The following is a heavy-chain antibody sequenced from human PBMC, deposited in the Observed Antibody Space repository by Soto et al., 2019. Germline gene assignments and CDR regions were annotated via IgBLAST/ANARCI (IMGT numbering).Heavy chain of an antibody. CDR1: GGSMRNYF. D-gene: IGHD6-13*01. CDR3: AAGEGSSRNLAPYYLDF. J-gene: IGHJ4*02. Sequence: QVQLQESGPGLVKSSETLSLTCTVSGGSMRNYFWTWIRQPPGKGLEWIGYIHYSGATSFFPSYNPSLRGRVPISEDTSKNQFSLKLLSVTTAETAVYFCAAGEGSSRNLAPYYLDFWGQGTLVTVSS. V-gene: IGHV4-59*01. CDR2: IHYSGATSFFP.